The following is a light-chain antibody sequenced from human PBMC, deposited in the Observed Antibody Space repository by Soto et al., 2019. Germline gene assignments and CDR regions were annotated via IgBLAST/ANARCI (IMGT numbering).Light chain of an antibody. CDR3: QQSYTTVST. Sequence: DIVMTQTPDSLAVSLGERATINCKSSQTLLYSSNKKNYLAWYQHKPGQPPKLLIYWASARESGVPDRFSGSGSGTDFTLTISSLQAEDVAVYYCQQSYTTVSTFGQGTKLEIK. CDR2: WAS. CDR1: QTLLYSSNKKNY. J-gene: IGKJ2*01. V-gene: IGKV4-1*01.